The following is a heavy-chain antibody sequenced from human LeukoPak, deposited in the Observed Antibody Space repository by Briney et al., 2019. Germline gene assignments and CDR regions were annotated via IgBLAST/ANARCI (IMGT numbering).Heavy chain of an antibody. V-gene: IGHV3-30*02. CDR3: ARGSGTGTYN. CDR1: GFTFSSYG. D-gene: IGHD1-7*01. CDR2: IWYDGSNK. Sequence: GGSLRLSYAASGFTFSSYGMHWVRQAPGKGLEWGAFIWYDGSNKYYADSVKGRFTISRDNSKNTLYLQMNSLRAEDTAVYYCARGSGTGTYNGGQGTLVTVSS. J-gene: IGHJ4*02.